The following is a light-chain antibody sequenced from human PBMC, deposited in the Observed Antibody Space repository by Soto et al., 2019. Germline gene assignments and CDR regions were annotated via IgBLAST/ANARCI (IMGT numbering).Light chain of an antibody. V-gene: IGKV3-15*01. CDR3: HQYHYWSRPS. CDR1: QSISSD. CDR2: SAS. Sequence: EVVMTQSPSTLSLSPGERATLSCRAIQSISSDLAWYQQKPGQGPRLLIYSASTRATGIPARISGSGSETEFTLTISSLQSEDFAVYYCHQYHYWSRPSFGGGTKVDIK. J-gene: IGKJ4*01.